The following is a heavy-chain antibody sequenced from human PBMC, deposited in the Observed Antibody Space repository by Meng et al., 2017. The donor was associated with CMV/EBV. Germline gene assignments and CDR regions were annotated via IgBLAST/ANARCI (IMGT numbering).Heavy chain of an antibody. CDR3: ARWYYYDSSGYYDGGSSVDY. D-gene: IGHD3-22*01. V-gene: IGHV3-21*01. CDR2: ISSSSSYI. Sequence: GESLKISCAASGFTFSSYSMNWVRQAPGKGLEWVSSISSSSSYIYYADSVKGRFTISRDNAKISLYLQMNSLRAEDTAVYYCARWYYYDSSGYYDGGSSVDYWGQGTLVTVSS. CDR1: GFTFSSYS. J-gene: IGHJ4*02.